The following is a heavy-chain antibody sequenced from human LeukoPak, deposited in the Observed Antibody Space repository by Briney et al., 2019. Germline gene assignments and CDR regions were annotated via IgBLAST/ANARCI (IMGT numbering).Heavy chain of an antibody. V-gene: IGHV7-4-1*02. CDR3: ARGAVANGRYYFDY. CDR1: GYTFTTYV. J-gene: IGHJ4*02. D-gene: IGHD6-19*01. CDR2: INTNTGNP. Sequence: VASVKVSCNASGYTFTTYVMNWVRQAPGQGLEWMGWINTNTGNPTYAQGFTGRFVFSLDTSVSTAYLQISSLKAEDTVVYYCARGAVANGRYYFDYWGQGTLVTVSS.